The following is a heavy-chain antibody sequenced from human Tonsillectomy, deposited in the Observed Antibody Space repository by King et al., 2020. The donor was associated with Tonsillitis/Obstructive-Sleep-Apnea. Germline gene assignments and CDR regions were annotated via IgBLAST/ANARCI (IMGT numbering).Heavy chain of an antibody. CDR2: ISYDGSNK. Sequence: VQLVESGGGVVQPGRSLRLSCAASGFTFSSYGMHWVRQAPGKGLEWVAVISYDGSNKYYADSVKGRFTISRDNSKNTLYLQMNSLRAEDTAVYYCAKSPTGYSSGWYLDYWGPGTLVTVSS. CDR1: GFTFSSYG. D-gene: IGHD6-19*01. J-gene: IGHJ4*02. CDR3: AKSPTGYSSGWYLDY. V-gene: IGHV3-30*18.